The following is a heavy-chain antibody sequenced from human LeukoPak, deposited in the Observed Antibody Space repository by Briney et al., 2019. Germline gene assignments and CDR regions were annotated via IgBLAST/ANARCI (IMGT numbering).Heavy chain of an antibody. Sequence: ASVKVSCKASGYTFISKGIHWVRQAPGQRLEWMAWINTDNSNTKRSQTLLGRVTITRDTSAITAYMELSSLRFEDTAVYYCARSTGPGGYFDFWGQGTLVTVSS. V-gene: IGHV1-3*04. CDR2: INTDNSNT. CDR1: GYTFISKG. D-gene: IGHD3-16*01. CDR3: ARSTGPGGYFDF. J-gene: IGHJ4*02.